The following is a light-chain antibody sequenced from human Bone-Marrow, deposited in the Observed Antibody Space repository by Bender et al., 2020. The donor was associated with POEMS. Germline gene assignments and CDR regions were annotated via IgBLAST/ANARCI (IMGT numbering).Light chain of an antibody. CDR2: QDT. CDR3: QVWHSSTVWI. CDR1: KVGNKD. J-gene: IGLJ2*01. Sequence: SYELTQPPSVSVSPGQTATITCSGHKVGNKDICWYQQKAGQSPELIIYQDTKRPSGVTERFSGSNYGDTATLTISGTQAVDEAVYFCQVWHSSTVWIFGGGTKLTVL. V-gene: IGLV3-1*01.